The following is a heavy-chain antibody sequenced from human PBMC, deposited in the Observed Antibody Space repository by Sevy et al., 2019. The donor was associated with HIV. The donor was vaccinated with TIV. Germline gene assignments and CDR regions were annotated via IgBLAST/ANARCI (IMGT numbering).Heavy chain of an antibody. CDR1: GGSISAYY. CDR3: ARAPPVRSGDDSLNWFDP. V-gene: IGHV4-59*01. Sequence: SETLSLTCTVSGGSISAYYWSCIRQPPGKPLEYIGYIYYTGSTNYNPSLKSRVTISVDTSKNQFSLKLNSVTAADTAVYFCARAPPVRSGDDSLNWFDPWGQGTLVTVSS. J-gene: IGHJ5*02. CDR2: IYYTGST. D-gene: IGHD5-12*01.